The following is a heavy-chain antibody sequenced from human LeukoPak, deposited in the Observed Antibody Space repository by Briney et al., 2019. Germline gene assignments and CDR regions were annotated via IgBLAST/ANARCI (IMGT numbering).Heavy chain of an antibody. V-gene: IGHV4-34*01. Sequence: SETLSLTCTVSGGSISSYYWSWIRQPPGKGLEWIGEINHSGSTNYNPSLKSRVTISVDTSKNQFSLKLSSVTAADTAVYYCAIPEDAFDIWGQGTMVTVSS. CDR2: INHSGST. CDR3: AIPEDAFDI. CDR1: GGSISSYY. J-gene: IGHJ3*02.